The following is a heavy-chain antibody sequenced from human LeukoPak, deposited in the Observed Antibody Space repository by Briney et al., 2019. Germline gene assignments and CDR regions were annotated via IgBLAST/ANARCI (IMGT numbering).Heavy chain of an antibody. Sequence: PGGSLRLSCAASGLTVSSNYMSWVRQAPGKGLEWVSLIYSSGSTYYADSVKGRFTISRDNSKNTLFLQMNSLTAEDTAMYYCTRTFLSGDGYKVGYFDYWGQGTLVTSST. CDR2: IYSSGST. V-gene: IGHV3-53*01. CDR1: GLTVSSNY. CDR3: TRTFLSGDGYKVGYFDY. D-gene: IGHD5-24*01. J-gene: IGHJ4*02.